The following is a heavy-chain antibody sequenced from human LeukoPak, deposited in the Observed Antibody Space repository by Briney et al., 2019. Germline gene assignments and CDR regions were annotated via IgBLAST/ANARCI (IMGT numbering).Heavy chain of an antibody. D-gene: IGHD6-19*01. J-gene: IGHJ6*03. CDR1: GDIFSSNSAA. V-gene: IGHV6-1*01. CDR3: ARTSSGWYVSYYYMDV. CDR2: TYYRSKWYN. Sequence: SQTLSLTCALSGDIFSSNSAAWNWIRQSPSRGLEWLGRTYYRSKWYNDYAVSVKSRITINPDTSKNQFSLQLNSVTPEDTAVYYCARTSSGWYVSYYYMDVWGKGTTVTVSS.